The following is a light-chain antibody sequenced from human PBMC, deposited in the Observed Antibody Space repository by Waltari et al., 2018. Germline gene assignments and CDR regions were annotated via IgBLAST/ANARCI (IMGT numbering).Light chain of an antibody. CDR2: HAS. Sequence: EIVMTQSPATLSVSPGERATLSCRASQSISIYLAWFQQKPGQAPRLLIYHASPRATGIPAGLSGSGSGTEFTLTISSLQSEDFAVYYCQQYYDGRTFGQGTKLEIK. CDR3: QQYYDGRT. V-gene: IGKV3-15*01. CDR1: QSISIY. J-gene: IGKJ2*01.